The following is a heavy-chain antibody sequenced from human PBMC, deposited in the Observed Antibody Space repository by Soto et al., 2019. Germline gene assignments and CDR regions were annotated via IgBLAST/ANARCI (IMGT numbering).Heavy chain of an antibody. J-gene: IGHJ5*02. Sequence: SETLSLTCTVSGGSISSYYWSWIRQPPGKGLEWIGYIYYSGSTNYNPSLKSRVTISVDTSKNQFSLKLSSVTAADTAVYYCARRRTYYDILTGNNNWFDPWGQGTLVTVSS. V-gene: IGHV4-59*01. D-gene: IGHD3-9*01. CDR3: ARRRTYYDILTGNNNWFDP. CDR2: IYYSGST. CDR1: GGSISSYY.